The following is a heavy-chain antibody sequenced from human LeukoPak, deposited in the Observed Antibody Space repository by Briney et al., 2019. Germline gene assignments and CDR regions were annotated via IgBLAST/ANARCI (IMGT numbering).Heavy chain of an antibody. CDR1: GFTLTNFD. D-gene: IGHD3-22*01. CDR2: MSSNTGNT. Sequence: VASVKVSCKASGFTLTNFDISWVRQATGQGLEWMGWMSSNTGNTGYAQEFQGRVTMTRDTSIGTAYMELTNLRSEDTAVYYCARGRRGSSGPWSWYLNLWGRGTLVTASS. V-gene: IGHV1-8*01. CDR3: ARGRRGSSGPWSWYLNL. J-gene: IGHJ2*01.